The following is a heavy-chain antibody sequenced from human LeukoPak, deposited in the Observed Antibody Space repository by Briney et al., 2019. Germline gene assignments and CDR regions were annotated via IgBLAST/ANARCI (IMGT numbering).Heavy chain of an antibody. D-gene: IGHD1-26*01. J-gene: IGHJ4*02. CDR1: GFIFDNYG. CDR3: ARVHTAGGYSGTDY. V-gene: IGHV3-20*01. CDR2: TNWNGGST. Sequence: GRSLRLSCAASGFIFDNYGMTWVRHAPGKGLEWVCGTNWNGGSTGYADSVKGRVIISRDKAKNCLYLQMNSLRAEDTALYHCARVHTAGGYSGTDYWGQGTLVTVSS.